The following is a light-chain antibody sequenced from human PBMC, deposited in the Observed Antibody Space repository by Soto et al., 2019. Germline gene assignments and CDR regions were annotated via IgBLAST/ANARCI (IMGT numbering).Light chain of an antibody. CDR2: QDT. Sequence: SYELTQPPSVSVSPGQTASLTCSGDKLGDKYAYWYQQKPGQSPVLVIYQDTKRPSGIPERFSGSNSGNTATLTISGTQAMDEAYYYCPARDSSPVVFGGGTKVTVL. V-gene: IGLV3-1*01. CDR1: KLGDKY. J-gene: IGLJ2*01. CDR3: PARDSSPVV.